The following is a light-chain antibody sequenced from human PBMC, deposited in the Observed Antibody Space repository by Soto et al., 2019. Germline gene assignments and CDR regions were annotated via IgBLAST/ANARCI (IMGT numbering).Light chain of an antibody. CDR2: DVN. V-gene: IGLV2-14*03. Sequence: QSVLTQPASVSGSPGQSITISCTGTSSDIGAYNFVSWYQQHPGKAPKLMLYDVNIRPSGVSNRFSGSKSGNTASLTISGLQAEDEADYYCTSWTTSTTMRFGGRTKVTVL. J-gene: IGLJ2*01. CDR3: TSWTTSTTMR. CDR1: SSDIGAYNF.